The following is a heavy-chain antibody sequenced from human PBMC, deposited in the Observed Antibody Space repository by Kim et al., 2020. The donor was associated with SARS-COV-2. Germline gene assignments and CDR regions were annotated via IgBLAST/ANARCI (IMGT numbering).Heavy chain of an antibody. CDR1: GGSISSGGYS. J-gene: IGHJ4*02. V-gene: IGHV4-30-2*01. CDR3: ARGREMATIYFYY. CDR2: IYYSGST. Sequence: SETLSLTCAVSGGSISSGGYSWSWIRQPPGKGLEWIGYIYYSGSTYYNPSLKSRVTISVDRSKNQFSLKLSSVTAADTAVYYCARGREMATIYFYYWGQG. D-gene: IGHD5-12*01.